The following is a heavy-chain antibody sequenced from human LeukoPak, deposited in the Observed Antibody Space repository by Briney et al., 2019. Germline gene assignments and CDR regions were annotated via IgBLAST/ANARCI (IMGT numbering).Heavy chain of an antibody. V-gene: IGHV4-4*07. Sequence: PSETLSLTCTVSGGSISSYYWSWIRQPAGKGLEWFVRIYISRSTTYNPSLKSRVTMSVDTSKNQFTLKLSSVTAADTAVYYCARGYWLLYPNWFDPWGQGTLVTVSS. CDR3: ARGYWLLYPNWFDP. CDR1: GGSISSYY. CDR2: IYISRST. J-gene: IGHJ5*02. D-gene: IGHD3/OR15-3a*01.